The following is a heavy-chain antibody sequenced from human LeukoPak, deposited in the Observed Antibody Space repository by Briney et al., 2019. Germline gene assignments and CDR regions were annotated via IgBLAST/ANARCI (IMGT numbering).Heavy chain of an antibody. CDR2: ISSSGSII. V-gene: IGHV3-48*03. D-gene: IGHD2-21*02. Sequence: GGSLRLSCAASGFTFSSSEMNWVRQAPGKGLQWVSYISSSGSIIYYADSVKGRFTISRDNDKNSLYLQMNSLRAEDTAVYYCARDGSRGNLVTAPDYWGQGTLVTVSS. J-gene: IGHJ4*02. CDR1: GFTFSSSE. CDR3: ARDGSRGNLVTAPDY.